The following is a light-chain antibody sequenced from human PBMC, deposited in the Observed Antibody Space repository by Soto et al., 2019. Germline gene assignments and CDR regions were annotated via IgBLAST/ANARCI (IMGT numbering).Light chain of an antibody. Sequence: QSALTQPPSVSGSPGQSVTISCIGTSSDVGSYNRVSWYQQPPGTAPKLMIYEVSNRPSGVPDRFSGSKSGNTASLTISGLQAEDEADYYCSSYTSSSTWVFGTGTKLTVL. CDR1: SSDVGSYNR. CDR2: EVS. CDR3: SSYTSSSTWV. J-gene: IGLJ1*01. V-gene: IGLV2-18*02.